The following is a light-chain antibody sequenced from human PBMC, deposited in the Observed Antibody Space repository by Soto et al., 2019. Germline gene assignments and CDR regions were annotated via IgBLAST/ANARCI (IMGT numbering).Light chain of an antibody. CDR1: QSISTY. CDR2: GPS. J-gene: IGKJ4*01. CDR3: QQSFITPPLT. Sequence: DIQMTQSPSSLSASIGDRITITCRASQSISTYLNWYQQKPGKAPKLLIYGPSTLENVFPSRLSGSGSATDYTLTISSLQPEDFATYYCQQSFITPPLTFGGGAKVEMK. V-gene: IGKV1-39*01.